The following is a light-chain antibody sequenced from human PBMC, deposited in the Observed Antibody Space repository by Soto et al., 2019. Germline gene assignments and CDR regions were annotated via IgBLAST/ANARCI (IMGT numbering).Light chain of an antibody. Sequence: QSVLTQPPSVSGAPGQRVTISCTGRSANIGTGYAVHWYQQLPGTAPKLLIFDNSNRPSGVPDRFSGSKSGTSASLAITGLQFEDEGDYFCQSYDAGLSEGVFGGGTKLTVL. J-gene: IGLJ3*02. CDR1: SANIGTGYA. CDR2: DNS. CDR3: QSYDAGLSEGV. V-gene: IGLV1-40*01.